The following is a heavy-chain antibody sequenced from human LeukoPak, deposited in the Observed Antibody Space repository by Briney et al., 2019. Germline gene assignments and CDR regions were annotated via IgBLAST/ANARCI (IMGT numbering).Heavy chain of an antibody. J-gene: IGHJ4*02. Sequence: GGSLRLSCAASGFTVSSNYMSWVRQAPGKGLEWVSVIYSGGSTYYADSVKGRFTISRDNSKNTLYLQMNSLRAEDTAVYYCARHAVAGPGEFHYWSQGTLITVSS. CDR3: ARHAVAGPGEFHY. V-gene: IGHV3-53*01. D-gene: IGHD6-19*01. CDR2: IYSGGST. CDR1: GFTVSSNY.